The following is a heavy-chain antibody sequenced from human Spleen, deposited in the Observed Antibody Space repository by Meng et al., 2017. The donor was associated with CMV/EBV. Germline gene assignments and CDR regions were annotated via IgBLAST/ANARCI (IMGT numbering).Heavy chain of an antibody. CDR1: GHTFTGYS. V-gene: IGHV1-2*02. CDR2: INPNSGGT. J-gene: IGHJ6*02. Sequence: ASVKVSCKASGHTFTGYSIHWVRQAPGQGLEWMGWINPNSGGTNYPQKFQGRVTMTGDTSISTAYMELSRLRSDDTAVYYCASPRSVRATLVGYHYYYGMDAWGQGTTVTVSS. CDR3: ASPRSVRATLVGYHYYYGMDA. D-gene: IGHD1-26*01.